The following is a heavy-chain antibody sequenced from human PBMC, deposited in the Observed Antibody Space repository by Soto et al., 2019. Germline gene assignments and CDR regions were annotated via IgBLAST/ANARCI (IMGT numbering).Heavy chain of an antibody. Sequence: EVQVVESGGDLVKPGGSLRLSCAASGFSFSEYSMNWVRQAPGKGLEWVSSIGISSSHIYYGDSVKGRFTISRDNAKNTLYLQLSGLRVEDTAVYYCSRDRSRSSWYPGASNGVDVWGQGTTVIVSS. CDR2: IGISSSHI. D-gene: IGHD6-13*01. CDR1: GFSFSEYS. CDR3: SRDRSRSSWYPGASNGVDV. V-gene: IGHV3-21*01. J-gene: IGHJ6*02.